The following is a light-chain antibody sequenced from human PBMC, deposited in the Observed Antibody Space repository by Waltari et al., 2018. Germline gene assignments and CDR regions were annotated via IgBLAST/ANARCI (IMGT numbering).Light chain of an antibody. CDR1: SSNIENNY. V-gene: IGLV1-51*01. CDR2: DNN. J-gene: IGLJ3*02. CDR3: GAWDTSLSTVM. Sequence: QSVLTQPPSVSAAPGQRVTISCSGSSSNIENNYVSWYQQLPGPAPQLLIYDNNKRPSGIPDRFSGSKAGTSATLDITGLQTGDEADYYCGAWDTSLSTVMFGGGTKLTVL.